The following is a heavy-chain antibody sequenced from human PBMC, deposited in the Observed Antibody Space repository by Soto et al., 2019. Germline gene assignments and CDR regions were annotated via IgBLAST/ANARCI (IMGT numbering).Heavy chain of an antibody. D-gene: IGHD3-9*01. J-gene: IGHJ6*02. CDR3: ARDTPTYYDILTGSLPRGV. CDR2: IIPIFGTA. CDR1: GGTFSSYA. Sequence: ASVKVSCKASGGTFSSYAISWVRQAPGQGLEWMGGIIPIFGTANYAQKFQGRVTITADESTSTAYMELSSLRSEDTAVYYCARDTPTYYDILTGSLPRGVWGQGTTVTVSS. V-gene: IGHV1-69*13.